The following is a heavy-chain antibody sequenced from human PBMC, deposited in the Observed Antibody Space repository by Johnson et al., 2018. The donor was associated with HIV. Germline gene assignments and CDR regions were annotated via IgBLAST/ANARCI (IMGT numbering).Heavy chain of an antibody. Sequence: VQLVESGGGLVQPGGSLRLSCAASGFSVSTYDMHWVRQATGKGLAWVSVIGTAGDTYYLGSVKGRFTISRDNAKNSLYLQMNSLRAEDTALYYCAVLWFGDLWAFDIWGQGTKVTVSS. D-gene: IGHD3-10*01. CDR1: GFSVSTYD. V-gene: IGHV3-13*01. CDR2: IGTAGDT. J-gene: IGHJ3*02. CDR3: AVLWFGDLWAFDI.